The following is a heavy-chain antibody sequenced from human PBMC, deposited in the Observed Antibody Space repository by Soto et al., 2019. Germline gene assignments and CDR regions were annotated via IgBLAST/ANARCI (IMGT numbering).Heavy chain of an antibody. CDR2: IHYSGST. V-gene: IGHV4-30-4*01. D-gene: IGHD1-1*01. CDR1: GDSITSADYY. Sequence: QVQLQESGPGLVKPSQTLSLTCTVSGDSITSADYYWSWIRQPPGKGLECFGYIHYSGSTYYSPSLKSRVIISIDTSKNQFSLKLSSVTAADTAVYYCARVSKGRPYYYGMDVWGQGTTVTVSS. J-gene: IGHJ6*02. CDR3: ARVSKGRPYYYGMDV.